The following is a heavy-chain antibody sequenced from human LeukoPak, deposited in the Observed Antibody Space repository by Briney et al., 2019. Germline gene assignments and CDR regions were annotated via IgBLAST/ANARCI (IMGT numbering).Heavy chain of an antibody. D-gene: IGHD6-25*01. J-gene: IGHJ2*01. CDR3: ARGVPRRGSRHHWYFDL. V-gene: IGHV4-34*01. Sequence: SETLSLTCAVYGGSFSGYYWSWIRQSPGKGLEWIGEINHSGSTNYNPSLKSRVTISVDTSKSQFSLKLSSVTAADTAVYYCARGVPRRGSRHHWYFDLWGRDTLVTVSS. CDR1: GGSFSGYY. CDR2: INHSGST.